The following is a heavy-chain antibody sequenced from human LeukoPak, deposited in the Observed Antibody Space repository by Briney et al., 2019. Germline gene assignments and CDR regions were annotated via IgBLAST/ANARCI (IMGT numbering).Heavy chain of an antibody. V-gene: IGHV4-38-2*02. CDR1: AYSITNGYY. Sequence: SETLSLTCNVSAYSITNGYYWGWIRQAPGKGLEWIGSIYHSGSTYYNPSLKSRVTISVDTSKNQFSLKLSSVTAADTAVYYCARDETYTSGWQPNHYYYYMDVWGKGTTVTVSS. CDR2: IYHSGST. J-gene: IGHJ6*03. D-gene: IGHD6-19*01. CDR3: ARDETYTSGWQPNHYYYYMDV.